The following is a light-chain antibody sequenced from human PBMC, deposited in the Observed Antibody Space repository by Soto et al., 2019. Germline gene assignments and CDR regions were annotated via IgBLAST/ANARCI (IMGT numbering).Light chain of an antibody. CDR3: QQLNIYPPT. CDR2: AAS. J-gene: IGKJ2*01. CDR1: QGISSY. Sequence: IQLTQSPSSLSAYGGDRVTIDCRASQGISSYLAWYQQKPGKAPKFLCYAASTLQRGVPSRFSGSESGTDFTLTISGLQPEDFATYFCQQLNIYPPTFGQGTELDIK. V-gene: IGKV1-9*01.